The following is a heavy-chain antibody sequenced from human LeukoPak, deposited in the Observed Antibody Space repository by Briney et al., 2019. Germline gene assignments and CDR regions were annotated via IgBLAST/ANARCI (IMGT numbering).Heavy chain of an antibody. D-gene: IGHD6-6*01. Sequence: NSGNTGYAQKLQGRVTMTTDTSTSTAYMEQRSLRSDDTAVYYCARDLSPYSSSSPVDYWGQGTLATVSS. CDR3: ARDLSPYSSSSPVDY. J-gene: IGHJ4*02. CDR2: NSGNT. V-gene: IGHV1-18*01.